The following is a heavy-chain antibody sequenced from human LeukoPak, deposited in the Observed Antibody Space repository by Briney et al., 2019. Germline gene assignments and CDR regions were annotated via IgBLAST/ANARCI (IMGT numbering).Heavy chain of an antibody. V-gene: IGHV3-74*01. J-gene: IGHJ5*02. CDR1: GFTFSSYW. CDR3: AREGSSSVWFDP. Sequence: GGSLRLSCAASGFTFSSYWMSWVRQAPGKGLVWVSRINSDGSSTTYADSVKGRFTISRDNAKNTLYLQMNSLRAEDTAVYYCAREGSSSVWFDPWGQGTLVTVSS. CDR2: INSDGSST. D-gene: IGHD6-6*01.